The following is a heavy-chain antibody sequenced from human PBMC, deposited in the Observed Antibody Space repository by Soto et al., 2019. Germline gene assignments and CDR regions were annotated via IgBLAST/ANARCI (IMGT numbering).Heavy chain of an antibody. J-gene: IGHJ4*02. Sequence: PSETLSLTCTVPGGSISSYYWSWIRQPPGKGLEWIGYIYHSGTTMYNPSLKSRVTMSVDPPKNQLSLKLTSVTAADTAVYYCARINGGSPDFWGQGTLVTVSS. D-gene: IGHD2-15*01. CDR1: GGSISSYY. V-gene: IGHV4-59*12. CDR3: ARINGGSPDF. CDR2: IYHSGTT.